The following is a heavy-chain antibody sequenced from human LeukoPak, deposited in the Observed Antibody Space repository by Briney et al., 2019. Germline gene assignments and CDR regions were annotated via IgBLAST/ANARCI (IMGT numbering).Heavy chain of an antibody. CDR2: ISGSGGNT. V-gene: IGHV3-23*01. CDR1: GFTFSSYA. Sequence: GVLRLSCAASGFTFSSYAMNWVRQAPGKGLEWVSAISGSGGNTYYADSVKGRFTVSRDNSKNTLFLQMNSLRAEDTAVYYCAKDGGLWVSAHWGDSWGRGTLVTVSS. CDR3: AKDGGLWVSAHWGDS. J-gene: IGHJ4*02. D-gene: IGHD7-27*01.